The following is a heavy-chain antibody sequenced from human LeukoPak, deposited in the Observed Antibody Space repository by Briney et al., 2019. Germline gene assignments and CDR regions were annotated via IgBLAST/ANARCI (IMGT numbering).Heavy chain of an antibody. Sequence: GRSLRLSCAASGFTFSSYGMHWVRQAPGKGLEWVSAISGSGGSTYYADSVKGRFTISRDNSKNTLYLQMNSLRAEDTAVYYCAKQPYSSNYAPYDYWGQGTLVTVSS. V-gene: IGHV3-23*01. CDR2: ISGSGGST. D-gene: IGHD6-13*01. CDR1: GFTFSSYG. J-gene: IGHJ4*02. CDR3: AKQPYSSNYAPYDY.